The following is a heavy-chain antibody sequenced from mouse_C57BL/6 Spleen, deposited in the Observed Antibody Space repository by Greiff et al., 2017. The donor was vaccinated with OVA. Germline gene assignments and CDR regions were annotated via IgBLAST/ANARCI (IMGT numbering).Heavy chain of an antibody. D-gene: IGHD4-1*01. J-gene: IGHJ3*01. V-gene: IGHV5-2*01. CDR1: EYEFPSHD. CDR3: ARDELGRGAY. Sequence: DVHLVESGGGLVQPGESLELSCESNEYEFPSHDMSRVRKPPEKRLELVAAINSDGGSTYYPETMERRFIISRDNTKKSLYLQMCRLRSEDTALYYCARDELGRGAYWGQGTLVTVSA. CDR2: INSDGGST.